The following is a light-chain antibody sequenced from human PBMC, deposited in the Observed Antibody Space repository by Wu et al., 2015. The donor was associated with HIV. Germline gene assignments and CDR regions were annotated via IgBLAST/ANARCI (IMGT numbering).Light chain of an antibody. J-gene: IGKJ5*01. Sequence: EVVLTQSPGTLSLSPGERATLSCRASQTISSSFLAWYQQKPGQAPILLIYGASSRATGIPDRFSGSGSGTDFTLTISRLEPEDFAVYYCQQYGSSPLITFGQGHDWRL. V-gene: IGKV3-20*01. CDR2: GAS. CDR3: QQYGSSPLIT. CDR1: QTISSSF.